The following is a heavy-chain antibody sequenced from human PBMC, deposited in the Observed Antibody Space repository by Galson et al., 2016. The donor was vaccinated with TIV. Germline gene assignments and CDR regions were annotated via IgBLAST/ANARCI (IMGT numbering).Heavy chain of an antibody. V-gene: IGHV3-23*01. CDR1: GFTFNNYA. D-gene: IGHD2-21*01. Sequence: SLRLSCAASGFTFNNYAMTWVRQAPGKGLEWVSTISGTGEITVYADSVRDHFIISRDNSKNTLYLQMNNLRAEDTAVYYCAKYPWTYVWSTFDNWGQGTPVTVSS. CDR3: AKYPWTYVWSTFDN. J-gene: IGHJ4*02. CDR2: ISGTGEIT.